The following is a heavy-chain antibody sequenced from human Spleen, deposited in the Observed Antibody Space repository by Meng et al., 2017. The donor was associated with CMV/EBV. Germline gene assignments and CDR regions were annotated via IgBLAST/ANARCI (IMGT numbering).Heavy chain of an antibody. Sequence: VQLVWSGGGVVQPGRSLRLSCAASGFTFSSYAMHGVRQAPGKGLEWVAVISYDGSNKYYADSVKGRFTISRDNSKNTLYLQMNSLRAEDTAVYYCARGLEDTASLDYWGQGTLVTVSS. CDR1: GFTFSSYA. D-gene: IGHD5-12*01. CDR3: ARGLEDTASLDY. J-gene: IGHJ4*02. CDR2: ISYDGSNK. V-gene: IGHV3-30-3*01.